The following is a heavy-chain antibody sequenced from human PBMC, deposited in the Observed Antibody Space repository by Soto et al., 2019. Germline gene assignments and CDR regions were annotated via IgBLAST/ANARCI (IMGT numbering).Heavy chain of an antibody. CDR2: MNPNSGNT. Sequence: QVQLVQSGAEVKKPGASVKVSCKASGYTFTSYDINWVRQATGQGLEWMGWMNPNSGNTGYAQKFQGIVTMTSNTSISTAYLELSTLRSEDTAVYYFSRSAHVATWFDPWGQGTLVTVSS. D-gene: IGHD3-16*01. CDR1: GYTFTSYD. V-gene: IGHV1-8*01. J-gene: IGHJ5*02. CDR3: SRSAHVATWFDP.